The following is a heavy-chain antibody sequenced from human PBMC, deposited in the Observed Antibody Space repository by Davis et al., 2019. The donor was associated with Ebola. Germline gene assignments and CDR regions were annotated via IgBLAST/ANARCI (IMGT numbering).Heavy chain of an antibody. Sequence: PGGSLRLSCAASGFTFRTYSMNWVRQAPGKGLEWVSYIRVNMAEIYYADSVKGRFTISRSNAKNSLYLQMNNLRDEDTAVYYCARDYNYSFDYWGQGALVTVSS. V-gene: IGHV3-48*02. J-gene: IGHJ4*02. D-gene: IGHD5-24*01. CDR3: ARDYNYSFDY. CDR2: IRVNMAEI. CDR1: GFTFRTYS.